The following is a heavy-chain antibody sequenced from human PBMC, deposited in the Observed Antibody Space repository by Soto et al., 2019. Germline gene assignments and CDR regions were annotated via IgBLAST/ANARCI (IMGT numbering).Heavy chain of an antibody. Sequence: SGPTLVNPTQTLTLTCTFSGFSLSTSGVGVGWIRQPPGKALEWLALIYWNDDKRYSPSLKSRLTITKDTSKNQVVLTMTNMDPVDTATYYCAHRLGTTVVTHNWFDPWGQGTLVTVSS. J-gene: IGHJ5*02. CDR2: IYWNDDK. V-gene: IGHV2-5*01. CDR1: GFSLSTSGVG. D-gene: IGHD4-17*01. CDR3: AHRLGTTVVTHNWFDP.